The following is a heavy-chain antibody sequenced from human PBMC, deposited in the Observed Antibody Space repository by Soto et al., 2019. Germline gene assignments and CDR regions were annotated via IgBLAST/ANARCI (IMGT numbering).Heavy chain of an antibody. Sequence: VHLVESGGGVVQPGRSLRLSCAASGFTFSSFGMHWVRQAPGKGLEWVAVISYDGNNKYYADSVKGRFTISRDNSKNTLYLQMNSLRAEDTAGYFCAKEKLYQAQIAAHRGMDVWGQGTAVTVSS. CDR1: GFTFSSFG. J-gene: IGHJ6*02. CDR3: AKEKLYQAQIAAHRGMDV. V-gene: IGHV3-30*18. CDR2: ISYDGNNK. D-gene: IGHD6-6*01.